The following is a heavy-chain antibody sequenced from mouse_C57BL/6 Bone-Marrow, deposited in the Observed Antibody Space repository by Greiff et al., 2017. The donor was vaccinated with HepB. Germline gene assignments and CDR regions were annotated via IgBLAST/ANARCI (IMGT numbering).Heavy chain of an antibody. CDR2: IDPENGDT. V-gene: IGHV14-4*01. J-gene: IGHJ3*01. CDR1: GFNIKDDY. Sequence: VQLQQSGAELVRPGASVKLSCTASGFNIKDDYMHWVKQRPEQGLEWIGWIDPENGDTEYASKFQGTATITADTSSNTAYLQLSSLTSEDTAVYYCTTDGGFAYWGQGTLVTVSA. CDR3: TTDGGFAY.